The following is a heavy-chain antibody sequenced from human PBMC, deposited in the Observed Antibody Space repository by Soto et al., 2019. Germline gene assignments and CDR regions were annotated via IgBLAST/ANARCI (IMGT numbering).Heavy chain of an antibody. CDR3: AKDLYGGFDGMDV. V-gene: IGHV3-23*01. D-gene: IGHD3-10*01. CDR1: GFTFSRYA. J-gene: IGHJ6*02. CDR2: ISGSGGST. Sequence: GGSLRLSCAASGFTFSRYAMSWVRQAPGKGLEWVSAISGSGGSTYYADSVKGRFTISRDNSKNTLFLQMNSLRAEDTAVYYCAKDLYGGFDGMDVWGQGTTVTVSS.